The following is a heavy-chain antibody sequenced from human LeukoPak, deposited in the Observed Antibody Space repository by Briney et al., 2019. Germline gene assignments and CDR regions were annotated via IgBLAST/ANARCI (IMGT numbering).Heavy chain of an antibody. CDR2: FDPEDGET. V-gene: IGHV1-24*01. Sequence: ASVKVSFKVSVYTLTELSMHWVRQAPGKGLEWMGGFDPEDGETIYAQKFQGRVTMTEDTSTDTAYMELSSLRSEDTAVYYCATKERIVATIDFDYWGQGTLVTVSS. J-gene: IGHJ4*02. CDR1: VYTLTELS. D-gene: IGHD5-12*01. CDR3: ATKERIVATIDFDY.